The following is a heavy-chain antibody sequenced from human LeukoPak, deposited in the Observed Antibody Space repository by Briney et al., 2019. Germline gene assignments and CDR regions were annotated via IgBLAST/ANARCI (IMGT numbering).Heavy chain of an antibody. CDR1: GFTFSSDA. Sequence: GGSLRLSCAASGFTFSSDAMSWVRQAPGKGLEWVSAISGSGGSTYYADSVKGRFTISRDNSKNTLYLQMNSLRAEDTAVYYCAKSRHYYDSSGYFDYWGQGTLVTVSS. CDR2: ISGSGGST. D-gene: IGHD3-22*01. V-gene: IGHV3-23*01. CDR3: AKSRHYYDSSGYFDY. J-gene: IGHJ4*02.